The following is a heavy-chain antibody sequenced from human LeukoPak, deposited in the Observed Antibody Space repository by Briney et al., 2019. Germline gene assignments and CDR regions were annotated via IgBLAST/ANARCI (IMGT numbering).Heavy chain of an antibody. V-gene: IGHV1-2*02. CDR1: GYTFTGYY. CDR3: ARVGDVHSYYYYYMDV. D-gene: IGHD2-21*02. J-gene: IGHJ6*03. Sequence: GASVKVSCKASGYTFTGYYMHWVRQAPGQGLEWMGWINPNSGGTNYAQKFQGRVTMTRDTPISTAYMELSRLRSDDTAVYYCARVGDVHSYYYYYMDVWGKGTTVTVSS. CDR2: INPNSGGT.